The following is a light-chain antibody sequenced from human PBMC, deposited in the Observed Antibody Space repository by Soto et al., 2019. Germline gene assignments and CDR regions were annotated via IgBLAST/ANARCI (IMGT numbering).Light chain of an antibody. CDR2: DAS. CDR1: QSVSSSY. J-gene: IGKJ1*01. Sequence: DIVLTQSPATLSFSPGERSTLSCRASQSVSSSYLAWYQQKPGQAPRLLIYDASNRATGIPARFSGSGSGTDFTLTISSLEPEDFAVYYCQQRSNWPGTFGQGTKVDIK. CDR3: QQRSNWPGT. V-gene: IGKV3D-20*02.